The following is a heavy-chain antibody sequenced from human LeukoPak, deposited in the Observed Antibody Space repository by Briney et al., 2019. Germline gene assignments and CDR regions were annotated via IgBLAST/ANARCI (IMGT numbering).Heavy chain of an antibody. J-gene: IGHJ4*02. CDR3: KMGDGSPPLGQ. V-gene: IGHV3-7*05. Sequence: GGSLRLSCAASGFTFSNYWMSWVRQAPGKGLEWVANIKQDGSEKYYVDSVKGRFTISRDNSGNTLYLQMNSLRAEDTAVYYCKMGDGSPPLGQWGQGTLVTVSS. CDR2: IKQDGSEK. D-gene: IGHD5-24*01. CDR1: GFTFSNYW.